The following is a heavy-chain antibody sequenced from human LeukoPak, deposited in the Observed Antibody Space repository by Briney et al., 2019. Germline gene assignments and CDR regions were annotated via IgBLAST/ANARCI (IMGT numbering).Heavy chain of an antibody. V-gene: IGHV1-18*01. D-gene: IGHD6-19*01. CDR2: ISAYNGNT. CDR3: ARDSTRAAGDDAFDI. CDR1: GGTFSSYA. J-gene: IGHJ3*02. Sequence: ASVKVSCKASGGTFSSYAISRVRQAPGQGLEWMGWISAYNGNTNYAQKLQGRVTMTTDTSTSTAYMELRSLRSDDTAVYYCARDSTRAAGDDAFDIWGQGTMVTVSS.